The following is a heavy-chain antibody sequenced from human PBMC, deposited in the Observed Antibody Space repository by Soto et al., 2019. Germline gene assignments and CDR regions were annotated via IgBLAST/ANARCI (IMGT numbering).Heavy chain of an antibody. CDR3: ARGTRGVSL. J-gene: IGHJ3*01. CDR1: GYTFTSND. Sequence: QVQLVQSGAEVKKPGASVKVSCKASGYTFTSNDINWVRQATGQGLEWMGWTNPNSGNTGYAQKFQGRVTMTRNTAKSTAYMELSSLRSEATAVYFCARGTRGVSLWGQGTMVTVSS. CDR2: TNPNSGNT. D-gene: IGHD3-16*02. V-gene: IGHV1-8*01.